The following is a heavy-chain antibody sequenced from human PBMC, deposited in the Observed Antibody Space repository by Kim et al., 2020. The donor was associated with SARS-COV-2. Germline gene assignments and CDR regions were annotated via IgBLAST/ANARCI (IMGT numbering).Heavy chain of an antibody. V-gene: IGHV4-59*01. CDR3: ARFRSRYYDILTGYYWAFDP. D-gene: IGHD3-9*01. J-gene: IGHJ5*02. CDR2: IYYSGST. Sequence: SETLSLTCTVSGGSISSYYWSWIRQPPGKGLEWIGYIYYSGSTNYNPSLKSRVTISVDTSKNQFSLKLSSVTAADTAVYYCARFRSRYYDILTGYYWAFDPWGQGTLVTVSS. CDR1: GGSISSYY.